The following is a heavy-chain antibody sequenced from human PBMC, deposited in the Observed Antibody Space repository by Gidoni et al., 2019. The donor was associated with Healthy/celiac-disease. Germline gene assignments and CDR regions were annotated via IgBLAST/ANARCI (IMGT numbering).Heavy chain of an antibody. Sequence: QVQLVESGGGVVQPGRSLRLSCAASGFTFSSYAMHWVRPAPGKGLEWVAVISYDGSNKYYADSVKGRFTISRDNAKNTRYLQMNSLRAEDTAVYYCAREGQATEFDPWGQGTLVTVSS. CDR2: ISYDGSNK. D-gene: IGHD1-1*01. CDR3: AREGQATEFDP. V-gene: IGHV3-30-3*01. CDR1: GFTFSSYA. J-gene: IGHJ5*02.